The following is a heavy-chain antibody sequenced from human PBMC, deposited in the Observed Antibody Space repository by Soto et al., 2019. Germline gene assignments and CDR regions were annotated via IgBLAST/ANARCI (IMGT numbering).Heavy chain of an antibody. Sequence: QLQLLESGSGLVKPSQTLSLTCAVSGGSISSGGYSWSWIRQPPGKGLEWIGYIYHSVSTYYNPAQKSRVTRSVDTSKNQFTLRPSPVSAEDTAVYYCARAPDYWGQGTLVTVSS. CDR2: IYHSVST. V-gene: IGHV4-30-2*01. CDR3: ARAPDY. CDR1: GGSISSGGYS. J-gene: IGHJ4*02.